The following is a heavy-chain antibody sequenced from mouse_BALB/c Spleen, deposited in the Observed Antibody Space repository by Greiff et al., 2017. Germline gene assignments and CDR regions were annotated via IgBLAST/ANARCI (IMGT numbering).Heavy chain of an antibody. Sequence: EVKLMESGAELVKPGASVKLSCTASGFNIKDTYMHWVKQRPEQGLEWIGRIDPANGNTKYDPKFQGKATITADTSSNTAYLQLSSLTSEDTAVYYCAPYDGYLDYWGQGTTLTVSS. J-gene: IGHJ2*01. CDR2: IDPANGNT. CDR1: GFNIKDTY. D-gene: IGHD2-3*01. V-gene: IGHV14-3*02. CDR3: APYDGYLDY.